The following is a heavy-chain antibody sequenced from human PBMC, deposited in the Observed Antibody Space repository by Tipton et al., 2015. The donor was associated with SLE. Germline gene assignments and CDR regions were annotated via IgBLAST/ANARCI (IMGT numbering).Heavy chain of an antibody. Sequence: TLSLTCTVSGGSISSSSYYWGWIRQPPGKGLEWIGSIYYSGSTYYNPSLKSRVTISVDTSKNQFSLKLSSVTAADTAVYYCASQVAAAVRTFDYWGQGTLVTVSS. CDR3: ASQVAAAVRTFDY. V-gene: IGHV4-39*07. CDR2: IYYSGST. D-gene: IGHD6-13*01. CDR1: GGSISSSSYY. J-gene: IGHJ4*02.